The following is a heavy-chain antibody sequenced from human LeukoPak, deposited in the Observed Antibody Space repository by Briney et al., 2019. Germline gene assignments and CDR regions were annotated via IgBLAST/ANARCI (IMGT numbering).Heavy chain of an antibody. CDR1: GFTFSTYG. Sequence: PGGSLRLSCAASGFTFSTYGMHWVRQAPGKGLEWVAFIRYDGSNKYYADSVKGRFTISRDNSKNTLYVQMNSLRAEDTCVYYCAKDWDHACSGVSCYEDIWGQGTVVTVSS. J-gene: IGHJ3*02. V-gene: IGHV3-30*02. CDR2: IRYDGSNK. CDR3: AKDWDHACSGVSCYEDI. D-gene: IGHD2-15*01.